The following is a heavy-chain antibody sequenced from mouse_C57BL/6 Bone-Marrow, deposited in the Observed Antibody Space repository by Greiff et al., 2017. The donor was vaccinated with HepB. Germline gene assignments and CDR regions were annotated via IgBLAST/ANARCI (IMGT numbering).Heavy chain of an antibody. CDR1: GYTFTSYW. D-gene: IGHD1-1*01. CDR3: ARSDYGSNAY. Sequence: QVQLKQPGAELVRPGSSVKLSCKASGYTFTSYWMDWVKQRPGQGLEWIGNIYPSDSETHYNQKFKDKATLTVDKSSSTAYMQLSSLTSEDSAVYYCARSDYGSNAYWGQGTLVTVSA. V-gene: IGHV1-61*01. CDR2: IYPSDSET. J-gene: IGHJ3*01.